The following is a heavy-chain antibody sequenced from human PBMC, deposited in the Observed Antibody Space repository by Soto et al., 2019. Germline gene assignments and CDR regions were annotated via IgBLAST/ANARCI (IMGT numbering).Heavy chain of an antibody. CDR3: ARDPVDLFGYLDV. CDR1: GGTFASYS. CDR2: IIPLMRTV. V-gene: IGHV1-69*06. J-gene: IGHJ6*02. D-gene: IGHD2-21*01. Sequence: ASVKVSCKASGGTFASYSITWLRQAPGQRLEWMGGIIPLMRTVNYAQKFQDRVTITGDRSTSTVYMALNSLRADDTAVYYCARDPVDLFGYLDVWGQGTTVTVSS.